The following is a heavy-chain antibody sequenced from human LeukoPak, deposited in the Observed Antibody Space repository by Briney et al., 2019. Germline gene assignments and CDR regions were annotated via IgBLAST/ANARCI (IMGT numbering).Heavy chain of an antibody. CDR3: ARENDYGGNSLDY. CDR2: ISAYNGNT. V-gene: IGHV1-18*01. J-gene: IGHJ4*02. D-gene: IGHD4-23*01. CDR1: GYTFTSYG. Sequence: WASVKLSCKASGYTFTSYGISGVRQAPGQGLEWMGWISAYNGNTNYAQTLQGRVTITTDTSTSTAYMELRSLRSDDTAVYYCARENDYGGNSLDYWGQGTLVTVSS.